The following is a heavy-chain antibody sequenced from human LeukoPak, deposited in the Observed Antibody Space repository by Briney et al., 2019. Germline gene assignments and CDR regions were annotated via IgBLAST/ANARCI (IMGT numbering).Heavy chain of an antibody. V-gene: IGHV3-23*01. Sequence: PGGSLRLSCAASGFTFSSYAMSWVRQAPGKGLEWVSAISGSGGSTYYADSVKGRFTISRDNSKNTLYLQMNSLRAEDTAVYYCAKGHVVGATRPDYYYYYGMDVWGQGTTVTVSS. CDR2: ISGSGGST. CDR1: GFTFSSYA. D-gene: IGHD1-26*01. CDR3: AKGHVVGATRPDYYYYYGMDV. J-gene: IGHJ6*02.